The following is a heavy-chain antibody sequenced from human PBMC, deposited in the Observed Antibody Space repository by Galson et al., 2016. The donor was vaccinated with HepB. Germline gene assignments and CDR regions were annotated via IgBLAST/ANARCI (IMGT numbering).Heavy chain of an antibody. CDR1: GFSLSTSGEG. V-gene: IGHV2-5*01. Sequence: PALVKPTQTLTLTCTFSGFSLSTSGEGVGWIRQPPGKALEWLALIYWNGDTRYKSSLESRLTITKDTSKNQVVLTMTNMDPVDTATYYGTHKPYLGGYDYSWGQGTLVTVSS. CDR3: THKPYLGGYDYS. CDR2: IYWNGDT. D-gene: IGHD5-12*01. J-gene: IGHJ4*02.